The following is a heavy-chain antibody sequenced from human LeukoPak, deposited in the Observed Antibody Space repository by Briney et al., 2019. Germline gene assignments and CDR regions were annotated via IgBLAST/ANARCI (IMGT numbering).Heavy chain of an antibody. CDR2: INHSGST. D-gene: IGHD3-10*01. J-gene: IGHJ5*02. Sequence: PSETLSLTCAVYGGSFSGYYWSWIRQPPGKGLEWIGEINHSGSTNYNPSLKSRVTISVDTSKNQFSLKLSSVTAADTAVYYCARSIWFGVSWFDPWGQGTLVTVSS. CDR3: ARSIWFGVSWFDP. V-gene: IGHV4-34*01. CDR1: GGSFSGYY.